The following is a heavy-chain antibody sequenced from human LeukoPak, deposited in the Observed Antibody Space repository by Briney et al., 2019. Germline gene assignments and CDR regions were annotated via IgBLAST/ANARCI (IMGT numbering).Heavy chain of an antibody. V-gene: IGHV4-59*08. CDR3: ARHVTISPDHYYYGMDV. CDR2: IYYSGST. D-gene: IGHD3-9*01. Sequence: SETLSLTCTVSGGSIRSYYWSWIWQPPGKGLEWIGYIYYSGSTNYNPSLKSRVTISVDMSKNQFSLKLSSVTAADTAVYYCARHVTISPDHYYYGMDVWGQGTTVTVSS. J-gene: IGHJ6*02. CDR1: GGSIRSYY.